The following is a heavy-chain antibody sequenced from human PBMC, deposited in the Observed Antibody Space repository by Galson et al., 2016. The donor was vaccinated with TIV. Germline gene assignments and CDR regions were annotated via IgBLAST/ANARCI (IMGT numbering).Heavy chain of an antibody. J-gene: IGHJ4*02. V-gene: IGHV1-69*05. CDR1: GDTFRTYA. Sequence: SVKVSCKASGDTFRTYAVSWVRQAPGQGLEWMGGIIPLFRKADYAQKFQDRLTISTDELTSTAYMELTSLRSDDTAVYYCARDMTTVVTPGYLDYWGQGTLFTVSA. CDR3: ARDMTTVVTPGYLDY. CDR2: IIPLFRKA. D-gene: IGHD4-23*01.